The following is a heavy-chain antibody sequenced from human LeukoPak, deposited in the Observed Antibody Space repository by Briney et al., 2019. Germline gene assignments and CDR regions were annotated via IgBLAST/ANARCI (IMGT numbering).Heavy chain of an antibody. CDR2: INPNSGDT. Sequence: GASVKVSCKTSGYIFTGYYIHWVRQAPGQGLEWMGWINPNSGDTNYAQKFQGRVTMTRDTSISTAYMDLSSLRSDDTAMYYCGRMWSTTTSGWNWFDPWGQGTLVTVSS. CDR3: GRMWSTTTSGWNWFDP. V-gene: IGHV1-2*02. J-gene: IGHJ5*02. CDR1: GYIFTGYY. D-gene: IGHD1-1*01.